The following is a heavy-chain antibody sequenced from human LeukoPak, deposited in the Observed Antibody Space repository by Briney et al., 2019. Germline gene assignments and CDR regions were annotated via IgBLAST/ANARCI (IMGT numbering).Heavy chain of an antibody. CDR2: ISSSSSYI. CDR3: ARESWSSSSNRRFGEFDY. J-gene: IGHJ4*02. CDR1: GFTFSSYS. Sequence: PGGSLRLSCAASGFTFSSYSMNWVRQAPGKGLEWVSSISSSSSYIYYADSVKGRFTISRDNAKNSLYLQMNSLRAEDTAVYYCARESWSSSSNRRFGEFDYWGQGILVTVSS. D-gene: IGHD6-6*01. V-gene: IGHV3-21*01.